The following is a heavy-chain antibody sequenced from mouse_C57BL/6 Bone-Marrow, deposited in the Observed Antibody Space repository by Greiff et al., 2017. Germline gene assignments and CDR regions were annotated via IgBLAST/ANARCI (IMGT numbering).Heavy chain of an antibody. CDR1: GYTFTSYW. Sequence: QVQLQQPGAELVMPGASVKLSCKASGYTFTSYWMHWVKQRPGQGLEWIGEIDPSDSYTNYNQKFKGKSTLTVDKSSSTAYMQLSSLTSEDSAVYYCARGITTVVAGNYFDYWGQGTTLTVSS. J-gene: IGHJ2*01. CDR3: ARGITTVVAGNYFDY. V-gene: IGHV1-69*01. CDR2: IDPSDSYT. D-gene: IGHD1-1*01.